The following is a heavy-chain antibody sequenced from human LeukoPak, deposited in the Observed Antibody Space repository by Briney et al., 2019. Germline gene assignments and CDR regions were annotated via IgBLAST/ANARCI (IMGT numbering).Heavy chain of an antibody. CDR3: RVYFSSGMDV. V-gene: IGHV3-64D*06. D-gene: IGHD3-3*01. Sequence: GGSLRLSCSASGFTFSSYAMHWVRQAPGKGLEYVSAISSNGGSTYYADSVKGRFTISRDNSKNTLYLQMSSLRAEDTAVYYCRVYFSSGMDVWGQGTTVTVSS. CDR1: GFTFSSYA. J-gene: IGHJ6*02. CDR2: ISSNGGST.